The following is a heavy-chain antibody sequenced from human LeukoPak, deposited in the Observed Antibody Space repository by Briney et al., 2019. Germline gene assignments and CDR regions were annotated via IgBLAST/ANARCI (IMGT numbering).Heavy chain of an antibody. D-gene: IGHD1-26*01. CDR2: IKQDGGEI. CDR1: GFTFSRYW. V-gene: IGHV3-7*03. Sequence: GGSLRLSCAASGFTFSRYWVSWVRQVPRKGLEWVANIKQDGGEIYYVDSVKGRFTISRDNSKNTLYLQMNSLRAEDTAVYYCAKGGKWDVTPFDYWGQGTLVTVSS. J-gene: IGHJ4*02. CDR3: AKGGKWDVTPFDY.